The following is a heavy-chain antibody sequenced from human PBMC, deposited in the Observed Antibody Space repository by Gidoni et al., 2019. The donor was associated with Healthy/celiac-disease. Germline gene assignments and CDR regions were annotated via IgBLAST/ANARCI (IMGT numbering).Heavy chain of an antibody. CDR3: ARQAAGYYDILTGYFTAYYGMDV. V-gene: IGHV4-39*01. CDR2: IYYSGST. J-gene: IGHJ6*02. D-gene: IGHD3-9*01. Sequence: QLQLQESGPGLVKPSETLSLPCTVSGGSIRSSSYYWGWIRQPPGKGLEWIGSIYYSGSTYYNPSLKSRVTISVDTSKNQFSLKLSSVTAADTAVYYCARQAAGYYDILTGYFTAYYGMDVWGQGTTVTVSS. CDR1: GGSIRSSSYY.